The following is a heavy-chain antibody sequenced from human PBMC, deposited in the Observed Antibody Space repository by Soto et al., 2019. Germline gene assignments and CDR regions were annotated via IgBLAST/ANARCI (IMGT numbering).Heavy chain of an antibody. J-gene: IGHJ4*02. D-gene: IGHD1-1*01. CDR2: VSAYNGNT. CDR1: GYTFTNYG. V-gene: IGHV1-18*01. CDR3: ATTTATGYFDY. Sequence: QVQLVQSGAEVKKPGASVKVSCKASGYTFTNYGISWVRQAPGQGLEWMGWVSAYNGNTNYGKKFQGRVTLTTDTSTTTAHMRLRSLRSDDTAVYYCATTTATGYFDYWGQGTLVTVSS.